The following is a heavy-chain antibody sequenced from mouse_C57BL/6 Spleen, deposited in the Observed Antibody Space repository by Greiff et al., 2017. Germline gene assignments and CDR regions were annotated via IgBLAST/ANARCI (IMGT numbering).Heavy chain of an antibody. Sequence: DVLLVESGEGLVKPGGSLKLSCAASGFTFSSYAMSWVRQTPEKRLEWVAYISSGGDYIYYADTVKGRFTISRDNARNTLYLQMSSLKSEDTAMYYCTREDGYDYDGSFSYWGQGTLVTVSA. CDR2: ISSGGDYI. J-gene: IGHJ3*01. D-gene: IGHD2-4*01. V-gene: IGHV5-9-1*02. CDR3: TREDGYDYDGSFSY. CDR1: GFTFSSYA.